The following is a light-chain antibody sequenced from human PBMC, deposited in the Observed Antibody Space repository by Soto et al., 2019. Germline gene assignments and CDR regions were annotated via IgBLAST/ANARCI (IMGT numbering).Light chain of an antibody. CDR2: EVS. CDR1: SSDVGGYNY. V-gene: IGLV2-14*01. Sequence: QSALTQPASVSGSPGQSITISCTGTSSDVGGYNYVSWYQQHPGKAPKLMIYEVSNRPSGVSNRFSGSKSGNTASLTISGXXXXXXXXXXCSSYTSSSTLWVVFGGGTKLTVL. CDR3: SSYTSSSTLWVV. J-gene: IGLJ2*01.